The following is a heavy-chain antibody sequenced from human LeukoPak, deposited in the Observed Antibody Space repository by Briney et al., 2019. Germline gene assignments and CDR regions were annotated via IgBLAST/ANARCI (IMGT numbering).Heavy chain of an antibody. J-gene: IGHJ4*02. Sequence: HRASVKVSCKASGYTFTGYYMHWVRQAPGQGLEWMGWINPNSGGTNYAQKFQGRVTMTRDTSISTAYMELSRLRPDDTAVYYCARALTTVTTSPTGYWGQGTLVTVSS. CDR1: GYTFTGYY. V-gene: IGHV1-2*02. CDR2: INPNSGGT. CDR3: ARALTTVTTSPTGY. D-gene: IGHD4-17*01.